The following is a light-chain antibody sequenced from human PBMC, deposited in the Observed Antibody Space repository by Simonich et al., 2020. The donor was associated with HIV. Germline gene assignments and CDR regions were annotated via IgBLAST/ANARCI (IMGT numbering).Light chain of an antibody. CDR1: QSVLYIANNKNY. CDR2: WAS. J-gene: IGKJ4*01. Sequence: DIVMTQSPDSLAVSLGERATINCKSSQSVLYIANNKNYLAWYQPKPGQPPKLLIYWASTRESGVPDRFSGGGSGTDFTLTISSLQSEDVAVYYCQQYYGTPLTFGGGTRVEIK. V-gene: IGKV4-1*01. CDR3: QQYYGTPLT.